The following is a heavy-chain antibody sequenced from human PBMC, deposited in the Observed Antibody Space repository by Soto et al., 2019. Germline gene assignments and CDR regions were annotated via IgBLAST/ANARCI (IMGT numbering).Heavy chain of an antibody. CDR2: ISYDRSYK. Sequence: PGGSVRLTGAASGFAFSGCAMHWVRQAPGKGLEWVSFISYDRSYKYYADSVKGRFTISRDNSKNTLYLQMHSLRAEDTAVYYCARGLGPTPHYYGLDVWGQGTTVTVSS. V-gene: IGHV3-30-3*01. CDR1: GFAFSGCA. CDR3: ARGLGPTPHYYGLDV. J-gene: IGHJ6*02. D-gene: IGHD6-6*01.